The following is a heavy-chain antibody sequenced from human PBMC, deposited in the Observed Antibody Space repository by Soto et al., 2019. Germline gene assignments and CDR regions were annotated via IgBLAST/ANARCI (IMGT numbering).Heavy chain of an antibody. D-gene: IGHD3-16*01. J-gene: IGHJ6*02. V-gene: IGHV5-51*01. Sequence: PGESLKISCKGSGYSFTSYWIGWVRQMPGKGLEWMGIIYPGDSDTRYSPSFQGQVTISADKSISTAYLQWSSLKASDTAMYYCARQTSYGGNYYYGMDVWGQGTTVTVSS. CDR1: GYSFTSYW. CDR3: ARQTSYGGNYYYGMDV. CDR2: IYPGDSDT.